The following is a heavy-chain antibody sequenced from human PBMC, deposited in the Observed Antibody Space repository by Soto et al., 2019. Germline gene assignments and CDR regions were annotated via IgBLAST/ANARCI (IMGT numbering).Heavy chain of an antibody. CDR2: ISLNGGT. V-gene: IGHV4-4*02. CDR3: AKPGSYFMDV. Sequence: QVQLQESGPGLVKPSGTLSLTCAVSSGSITSGHWWSWVRQPPGKGLEWIGEISLNGGTNYNPSLTSRVTISIDKSNNQVSLKLSSVTAADTAVYYCAKPGSYFMDVWGKGTTVTVSS. CDR1: SGSITSGHW. J-gene: IGHJ6*03.